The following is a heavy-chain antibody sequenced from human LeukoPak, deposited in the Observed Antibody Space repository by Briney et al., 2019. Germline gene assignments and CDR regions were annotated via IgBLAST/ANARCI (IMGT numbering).Heavy chain of an antibody. CDR3: AKSHASIWNVYDY. J-gene: IGHJ4*02. D-gene: IGHD6-13*01. CDR2: ITAGGDST. CDR1: GFAFSGYA. Sequence: GGSLRLSCAASGFAFSGYAMSWVRLAPGEGLEWVSAITAGGDSTYYAESVKGRFTISRDNLKNMVFLQMSTLRAEDTAIYYCAKSHASIWNVYDYWGQGTLVTVSS. V-gene: IGHV3-23*01.